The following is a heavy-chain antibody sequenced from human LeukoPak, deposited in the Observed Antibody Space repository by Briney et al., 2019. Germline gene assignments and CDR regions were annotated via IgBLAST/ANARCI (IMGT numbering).Heavy chain of an antibody. V-gene: IGHV4-34*01. CDR2: INHSGST. D-gene: IGHD3-10*01. J-gene: IGHJ4*02. CDR1: GGSFSGYY. CDR3: AREGKANYGSGSYRYYFDY. Sequence: SETLSLTCAVYGGSFSGYYCSWIRQPPGKGLEWIGEINHSGSTNYNPSLKSRVTISVDTSKNQFSLKLSSVTAADTAVYYCAREGKANYGSGSYRYYFDYWGQGTLVTVSS.